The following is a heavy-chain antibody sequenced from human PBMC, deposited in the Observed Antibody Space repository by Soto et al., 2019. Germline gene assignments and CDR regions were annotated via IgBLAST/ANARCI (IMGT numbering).Heavy chain of an antibody. V-gene: IGHV3-30*18. CDR3: AKDRGYDFWSGYYSGGDY. CDR1: GFTFSSYG. J-gene: IGHJ4*02. Sequence: GGSLRLSCAASGFTFSSYGMHWVRQAPGKGLEWVAVISYDGSNKYYADSVKGRFTISRDNSKNTLYLQMNSLRAEDTAVYYCAKDRGYDFWSGYYSGGDYWGQGTLVTVSS. CDR2: ISYDGSNK. D-gene: IGHD3-3*01.